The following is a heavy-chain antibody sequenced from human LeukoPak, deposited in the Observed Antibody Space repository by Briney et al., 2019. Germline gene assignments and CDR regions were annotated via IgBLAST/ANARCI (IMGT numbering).Heavy chain of an antibody. Sequence: GGSLRLSCAASGFSFSSYALSWVRQAPGRGLEWVSAISDSGGRTYYADFVKGRFTISRDNSENTLFLQMSSLRAEDTATYYCAKHYGSGTYYNYFTYCDQGTLVSVSS. V-gene: IGHV3-23*01. CDR3: AKHYGSGTYYNYFTY. J-gene: IGHJ4*02. CDR2: ISDSGGRT. CDR1: GFSFSSYA. D-gene: IGHD3-10*01.